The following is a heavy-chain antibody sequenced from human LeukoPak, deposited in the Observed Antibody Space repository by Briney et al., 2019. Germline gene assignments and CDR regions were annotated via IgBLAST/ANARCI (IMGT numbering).Heavy chain of an antibody. V-gene: IGHV3-53*01. CDR3: ARAPIYGSGSYRTISDY. D-gene: IGHD3-10*01. CDR1: GFTVGSNY. CDR2: IYSGGST. J-gene: IGHJ4*02. Sequence: GGSLRLSCAASGFTVGSNYMSWVRQAPGKGLEWVSVIYSGGSTYYADSVKGRFTISRDNSKNTLYLQMNSLRAEDTAVYYCARAPIYGSGSYRTISDYWGQGTLVTVSS.